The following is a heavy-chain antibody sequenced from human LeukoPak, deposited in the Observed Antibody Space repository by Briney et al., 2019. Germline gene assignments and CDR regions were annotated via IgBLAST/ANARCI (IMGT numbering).Heavy chain of an antibody. CDR2: ISYDGSNK. CDR3: ARNPGQGYCSGGSCYPLRYYYYGMDV. Sequence: GGSLRLSCAASGFTFSSYAMHWVRQAPGKGLEWVAVISYDGSNKYYADSVKGRFTISRDNSKNTLYLQMNSLGAEDTAVYYCARNPGQGYCSGGSCYPLRYYYYGMDVWGQGTTVTVSS. D-gene: IGHD2-15*01. V-gene: IGHV3-30-3*01. J-gene: IGHJ6*02. CDR1: GFTFSSYA.